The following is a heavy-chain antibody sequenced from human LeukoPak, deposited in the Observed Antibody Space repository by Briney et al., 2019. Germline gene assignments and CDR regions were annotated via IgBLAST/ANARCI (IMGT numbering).Heavy chain of an antibody. CDR2: IYPGDSDT. CDR1: GSIFTSYW. J-gene: IGHJ5*02. D-gene: IGHD3-16*01. CDR3: ASRGGDTGWFGP. Sequence: GGSLEISCKGSGSIFTSYWSGWVRRLPGKGREGMGTIYPGDSDTRYSPSFQGQVTISADKSISTAYLQWSSLKASDSAMYYCASRGGDTGWFGPWGQGTLVTVSS. V-gene: IGHV5-51*01.